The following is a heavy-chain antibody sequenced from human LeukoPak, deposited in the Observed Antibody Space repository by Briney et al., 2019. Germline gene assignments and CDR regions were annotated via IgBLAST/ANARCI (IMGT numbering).Heavy chain of an antibody. D-gene: IGHD6-19*01. J-gene: IGHJ4*02. CDR1: GYTFTSYG. Sequence: ASVEVSCKASGYTFTSYGISWVRQAPGQGLERMGWISAYNGNTNYAQKLQGRVTMTTDTSTSTAYMELRSLRSDDTAVYYCARDKAVAAPSYFDYWGQGTLVTVSS. CDR2: ISAYNGNT. V-gene: IGHV1-18*01. CDR3: ARDKAVAAPSYFDY.